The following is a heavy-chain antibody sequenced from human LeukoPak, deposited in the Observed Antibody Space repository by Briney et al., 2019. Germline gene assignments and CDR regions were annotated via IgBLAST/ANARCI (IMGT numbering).Heavy chain of an antibody. CDR3: VRVTTVTAGDY. D-gene: IGHD4-17*01. Sequence: TGGSLRLSCAASGFSFSNYDMNWVRQAPGKGLEWVSYISGSGSTIYHADSVKGRLTISRENARNSLYLQMHSLREEDTAVYYCVRVTTVTAGDYWGQGTLVTVSS. J-gene: IGHJ4*02. V-gene: IGHV3-48*02. CDR2: ISGSGSTI. CDR1: GFSFSNYD.